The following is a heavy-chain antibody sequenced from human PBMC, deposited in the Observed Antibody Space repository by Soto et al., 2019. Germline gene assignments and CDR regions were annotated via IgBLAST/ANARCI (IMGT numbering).Heavy chain of an antibody. CDR2: IYSGGGT. V-gene: IGHV4-39*01. CDR1: GGSISSISYY. D-gene: IGHD6-13*01. J-gene: IGHJ4*02. CDR3: ASSSTWHIIDY. Sequence: QLQLQESGPGLVKPSETLSLTCTVSGGSISSISYYWGWIRQPPGKGLEWIASIYSGGGTYHNPSLKSRITISVDTPKNQFSLKLSSVTAPDTAVYYCASSSTWHIIDYWGQGTLVTVSS.